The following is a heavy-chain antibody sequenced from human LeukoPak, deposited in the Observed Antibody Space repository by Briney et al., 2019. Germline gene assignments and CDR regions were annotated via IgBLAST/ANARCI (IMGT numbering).Heavy chain of an antibody. CDR1: GGSISSYY. Sequence: SETLSLTCTVSGGSISSYYWSWIRQPAGKGLEWIGRIYTSGSTNYNPSLKSRVTMSVDTSKNQFSLELSSVTAADTAVYYCAREDIVVVPAAMHRAYYMDVWGKGTTVTISS. J-gene: IGHJ6*03. CDR2: IYTSGST. CDR3: AREDIVVVPAAMHRAYYMDV. V-gene: IGHV4-4*07. D-gene: IGHD2-2*01.